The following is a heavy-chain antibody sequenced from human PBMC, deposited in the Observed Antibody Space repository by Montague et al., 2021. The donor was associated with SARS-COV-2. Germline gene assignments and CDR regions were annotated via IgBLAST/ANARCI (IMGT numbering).Heavy chain of an antibody. CDR3: ARMPDQVWLDY. D-gene: IGHD5-18*01. J-gene: IGHJ4*02. Sequence: PALVKPTQTLTLTCTFSGFSLSTSGMCVSWIRQPPGKALEWLAVIDWDDDKSYSTPLKTRLTISRDTSKNQVVLTMTNMDPVDTATYYCARMPDQVWLDYWGQGILVTVSS. V-gene: IGHV2-70*01. CDR1: GFSLSTSGMC. CDR2: IDWDDDK.